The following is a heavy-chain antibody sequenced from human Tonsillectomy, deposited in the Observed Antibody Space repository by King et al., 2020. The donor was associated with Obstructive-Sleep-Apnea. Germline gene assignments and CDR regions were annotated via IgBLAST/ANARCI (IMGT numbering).Heavy chain of an antibody. CDR3: AKLGDCSSTSCYLDS. CDR1: GYSFSTYW. J-gene: IGHJ4*02. CDR2: IHPGDSDT. Sequence: VQLVQSGAEMKKAGASLKISCKGSGYSFSTYWIAWVRQMPGKGLEWMGVIHPGDSDTRYRPSFQGLVTFSVDESINTAYLQLSSLKASDTAMYYCAKLGDCSSTSCYLDSWGRGTLVTVSS. V-gene: IGHV5-51*01. D-gene: IGHD2-2*01.